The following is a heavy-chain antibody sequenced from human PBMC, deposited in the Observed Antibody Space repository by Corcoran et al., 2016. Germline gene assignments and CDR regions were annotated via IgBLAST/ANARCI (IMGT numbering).Heavy chain of an antibody. J-gene: IGHJ5*02. Sequence: QVQLVESGGGVVQPGRSLRLSCAASGFTFSSYGMHWVRQAPGKGLEWVAVISYDGSNKYYADSVKGRFTISRDNSKNTLYLQMNSLRAEGAAVYYCAKYPCSYGVLGWFDPWGQGTLVTVSS. V-gene: IGHV3-30*18. CDR2: ISYDGSNK. CDR3: AKYPCSYGVLGWFDP. D-gene: IGHD5-18*01. CDR1: GFTFSSYG.